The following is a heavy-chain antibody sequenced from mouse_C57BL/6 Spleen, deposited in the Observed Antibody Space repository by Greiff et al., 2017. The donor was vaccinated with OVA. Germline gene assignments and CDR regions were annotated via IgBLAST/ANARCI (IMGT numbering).Heavy chain of an antibody. V-gene: IGHV14-4*01. CDR2: IDPENGDT. CDR3: TTGDGNYWFAY. D-gene: IGHD2-1*01. CDR1: GFNIKDDY. J-gene: IGHJ3*01. Sequence: EVQLQQSGAELVRPGASVKLSCTASGFNIKDDYMHWVKQRPEQGLEWIGWIDPENGDTEYASKFQGKATITADTSSNTAYLQLSSLTSEDTAVYYCTTGDGNYWFAYWGQGTLVTVSA.